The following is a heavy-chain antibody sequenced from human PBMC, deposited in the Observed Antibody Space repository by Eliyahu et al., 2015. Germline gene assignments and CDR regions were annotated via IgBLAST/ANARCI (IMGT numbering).Heavy chain of an antibody. CDR3: ARRGEYCSSTSCYPYMDV. V-gene: IGHV1-69*01. Sequence: QVQLVQSGAEVKKPGSSVKVXXKASGGXFSSXXXSXVRQAPGQGLEWVGGIIPIFGTANYAQKFQGRVTITADESTSTAYMELSSLRSEDTAVYYCARRGEYCSSTSCYPYMDVWGQGTTVTVSS. D-gene: IGHD2-2*01. J-gene: IGHJ6*02. CDR1: GGXFSSXX. CDR2: IIPIFGTA.